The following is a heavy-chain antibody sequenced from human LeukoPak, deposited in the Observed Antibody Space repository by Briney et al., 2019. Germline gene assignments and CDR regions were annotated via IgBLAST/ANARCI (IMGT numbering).Heavy chain of an antibody. V-gene: IGHV4-34*01. CDR3: ARRNYDSSGYYYYYYGMDV. D-gene: IGHD3-22*01. Sequence: SETLSLTCAVYGGSFSGYYWSWIRQPPGKGLEWIGEINHSGSTNYNPSLKSRATISVDTSKNQFSLKLSSVTAADTAVYYCARRNYDSSGYYYYYYGMDVWGQGTTVTVSS. CDR2: INHSGST. CDR1: GGSFSGYY. J-gene: IGHJ6*02.